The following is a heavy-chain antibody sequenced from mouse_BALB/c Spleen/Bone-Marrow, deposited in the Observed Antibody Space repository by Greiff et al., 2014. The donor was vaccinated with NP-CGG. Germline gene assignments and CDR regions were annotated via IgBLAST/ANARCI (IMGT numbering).Heavy chain of an antibody. CDR1: GFSLTDYG. D-gene: IGHD1-1*01. J-gene: IGHJ2*01. V-gene: IGHV2-6-5*01. CDR2: IWGGGIT. CDR3: AKHDTTVVLDY. Sequence: QVQLKESGPGLVAPSQSLSITCTVSGFSLTDYGVSWIRQPPGKGLEWLGVIWGGGITYYNSTLKSRLSISKDNSKSQVFLKMNSLQTDGTAMYYCAKHDTTVVLDYWGQGTTLTVSS.